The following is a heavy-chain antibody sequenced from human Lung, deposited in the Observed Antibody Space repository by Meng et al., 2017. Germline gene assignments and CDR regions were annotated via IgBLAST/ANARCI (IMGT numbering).Heavy chain of an antibody. V-gene: IGHV3-30*01. J-gene: IGHJ2*01. Sequence: VGLGGVGGGGVQPGGSLRPSCAAFGFTFNHYAMHWVRQAPGKGLEWVSLMSFDGAQIYYSDSVRGRFTISRDNSKNTLYLQMNSLRAEDTAVYYCARDKPPNDVWGRGTLVTVSS. CDR2: MSFDGAQI. CDR3: ARDKPPNDV. CDR1: GFTFNHYA.